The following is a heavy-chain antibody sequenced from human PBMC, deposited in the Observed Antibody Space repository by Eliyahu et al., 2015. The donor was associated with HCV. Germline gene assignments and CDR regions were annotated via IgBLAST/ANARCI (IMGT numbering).Heavy chain of an antibody. V-gene: IGHV4-61*02. J-gene: IGHJ5*02. Sequence: QVQLQESGPGLVKPSQTLSLTCTVSGGSISSGSYYWTWIRQSAGKGLEFIGRMHTTGSTNXXPSLESRVXISLDTSNXQFSLXLTSVTAADTAVYYCARGLAPSATIYFDPWGQGTLVTVSS. CDR2: MHTTGST. CDR1: GGSISSGSYY. D-gene: IGHD3/OR15-3a*01. CDR3: ARGLAPSATIYFDP.